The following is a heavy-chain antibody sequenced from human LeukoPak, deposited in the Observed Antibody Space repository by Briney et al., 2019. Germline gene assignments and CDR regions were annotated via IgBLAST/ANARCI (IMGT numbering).Heavy chain of an antibody. CDR2: IHYTGST. J-gene: IGHJ1*01. Sequence: TSETLSLTCTVSGGSISSHDSYWNWIRQHPGKGLEWIGYIHYTGSTNYNPSLKSRVTMSVGTSENQFSLKLTSVTAADTAVYYCAIGSDSGKVRHWGQGTLVTVSS. V-gene: IGHV4-31*03. CDR1: GGSISSHDSY. CDR3: AIGSDSGKVRH. D-gene: IGHD1-26*01.